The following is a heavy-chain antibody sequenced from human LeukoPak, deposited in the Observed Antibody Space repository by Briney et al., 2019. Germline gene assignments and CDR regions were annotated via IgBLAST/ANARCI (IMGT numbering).Heavy chain of an antibody. D-gene: IGHD3-10*01. CDR1: GYSISSAYY. CDR3: AREVGPSYFDY. CDR2: MYHSGST. J-gene: IGHJ4*02. V-gene: IGHV4-38-2*02. Sequence: SETLSLTCSVSGYSISSAYYWGWIRQPPGKGLEWIGTMYHSGSTNYNPSLKSRVTISVATSKNQLSLKLSSVTAADTAVYYCAREVGPSYFDYWGQGTLVTVSS.